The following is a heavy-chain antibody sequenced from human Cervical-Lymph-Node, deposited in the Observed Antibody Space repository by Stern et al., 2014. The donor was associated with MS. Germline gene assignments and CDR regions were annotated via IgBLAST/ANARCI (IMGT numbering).Heavy chain of an antibody. J-gene: IGHJ6*02. D-gene: IGHD6-19*01. CDR1: GYTFTNYY. CDR2: INPSGGST. CDR3: AREVAGHRLGMMDV. V-gene: IGHV1-46*01. Sequence: VQLLESGAEVKKPGASVKVSCKASGYTFTNYYMHWVRQAPGQGLEWMGIINPSGGSTSYAQNFQGRVTVTRDTSTSTVYMELSSLRSEDTAVYYCAREVAGHRLGMMDVWGQGTSVTVSS.